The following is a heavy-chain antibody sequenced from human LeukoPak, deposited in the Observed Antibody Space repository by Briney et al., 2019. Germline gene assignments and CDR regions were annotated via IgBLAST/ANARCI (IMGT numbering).Heavy chain of an antibody. CDR2: ISAYNGNT. Sequence: ASVKVSCKASGYTFTSYGISWVRQAPGQGLEWMGWISAYNGNTNYAQKLQGRVTMTTDTSTSTAYMELRSLRSDDTVVYYCARESHYYDSSGDFQHWGQGTLVTVSS. D-gene: IGHD3-22*01. CDR3: ARESHYYDSSGDFQH. J-gene: IGHJ1*01. V-gene: IGHV1-18*01. CDR1: GYTFTSYG.